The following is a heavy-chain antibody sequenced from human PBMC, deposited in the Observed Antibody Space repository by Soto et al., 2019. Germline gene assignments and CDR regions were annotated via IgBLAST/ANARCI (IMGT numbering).Heavy chain of an antibody. D-gene: IGHD3-22*01. CDR2: ISISSSII. CDR1: GFTFSSYS. J-gene: IGHJ4*02. CDR3: ARGLYYYDSRGYWGY. Sequence: EVQLVESGGGLVQPGGSLRLSCAASGFTFSSYSMNWVRQAPGKGLEWVSYISISSSIIYYADSVKGRFTISRDNAKNSLYLQMNSLRDEDTAVYYCARGLYYYDSRGYWGYWGQGTLVTVSS. V-gene: IGHV3-48*02.